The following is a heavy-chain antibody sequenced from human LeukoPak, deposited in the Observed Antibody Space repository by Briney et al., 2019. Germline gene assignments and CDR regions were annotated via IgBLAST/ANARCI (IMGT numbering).Heavy chain of an antibody. CDR2: IKRKTDGGTT. J-gene: IGHJ6*03. D-gene: IGHD3-9*01. V-gene: IGHV3-15*01. CDR3: ILVQAEHDIRYFDWFFYYYMDV. Sequence: GGSLRLSCAASGFTFSNAWMSWVRQAPGKGLEWVGRIKRKTDGGTTDYAAPVQGRFTISRDDSKNTQYLQMNSLKTEDTAVYYCILVQAEHDIRYFDWFFYYYMDVWGKGTTVTISS. CDR1: GFTFSNAW.